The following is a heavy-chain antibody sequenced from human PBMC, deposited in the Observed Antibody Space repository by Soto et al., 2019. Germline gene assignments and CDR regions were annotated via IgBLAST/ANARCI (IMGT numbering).Heavy chain of an antibody. CDR1: GFTLSEYA. CDR3: VRGNGPGSDFVDP. D-gene: IGHD3-10*01. V-gene: IGHV3-30-3*01. J-gene: IGHJ5*02. CDR2: LSYDGSNE. Sequence: QVQLVESGGGVVQPGRSLSLSCAASGFTLSEYAVHWVRQAPGKGLEWVALLSYDGSNEKYANSLRGRFTISRDNSKNTVYLQMNRLRVEDTAVYYCVRGNGPGSDFVDPWGQGTLVTVSS.